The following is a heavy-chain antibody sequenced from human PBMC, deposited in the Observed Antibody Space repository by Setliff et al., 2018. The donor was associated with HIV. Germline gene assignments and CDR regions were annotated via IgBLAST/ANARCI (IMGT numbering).Heavy chain of an antibody. CDR3: WSGYTSGR. D-gene: IGHD6-19*01. Sequence: PGGSLRLSCVASRFTFNNYWMAWIRQAPGRGLEWAAIISNDGGREYYVDSVKGRFTISRDNAKSSLYLQMDSLRVEDTSVYYCWSGYTSGRWGQGTLVTVSS. CDR1: RFTFNNYW. J-gene: IGHJ4*02. CDR2: ISNDGGRE. V-gene: IGHV3-7*01.